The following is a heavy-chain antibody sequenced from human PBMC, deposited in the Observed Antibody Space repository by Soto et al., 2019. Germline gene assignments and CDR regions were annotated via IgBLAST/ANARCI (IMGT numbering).Heavy chain of an antibody. D-gene: IGHD3-10*01. CDR3: ARVGGFGATTIDY. J-gene: IGHJ4*02. CDR2: TYHSGST. V-gene: IGHV4-30-2*05. CDR1: GDTISTGGYS. Sequence: SETLSLTCGVSGDTISTGGYSWAWIRQPPGKALEWIGHTYHSGSTYYNPSLKSRVTISVDTSKNQFSLKLSSVTAADTAVYYCARVGGFGATTIDYWGQGTLVTVSS.